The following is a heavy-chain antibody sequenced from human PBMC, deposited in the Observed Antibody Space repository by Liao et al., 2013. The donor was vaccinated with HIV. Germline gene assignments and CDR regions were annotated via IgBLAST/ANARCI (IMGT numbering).Heavy chain of an antibody. Sequence: QVQLQQWGAGLLKPSETLSLTCAVYGGSFSGYYWSWIRQPPGKGLEWIGEINHSGSTNYNPSLKSRVTISVDTSKNQFSLKLSSVTAADTAVYYCAREHFDWLQGRLPSRPRFVDYWGQGTLVTVSS. V-gene: IGHV4-34*01. J-gene: IGHJ4*02. CDR1: GGSFSGYY. D-gene: IGHD3-9*01. CDR3: AREHFDWLQGRLPSRPRFVDY. CDR2: INHSGST.